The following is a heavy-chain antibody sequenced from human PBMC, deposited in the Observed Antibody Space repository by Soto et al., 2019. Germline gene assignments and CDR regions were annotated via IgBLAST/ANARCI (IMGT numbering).Heavy chain of an antibody. V-gene: IGHV4-34*01. CDR2: INHSGST. J-gene: IGHJ6*02. CDR3: ARKPYYYCGMDV. CDR1: GGSFSGYY. Sequence: QVQLQQWGAGLLKPSETLSLTCAVYGGSFSGYYWSWIRQPPGKGLEWIGEINHSGSTNYNPSLKSRVTISVDTSKNQFSLKLSSVTAADTAVYYCARKPYYYCGMDVWGQGTTVTVSS.